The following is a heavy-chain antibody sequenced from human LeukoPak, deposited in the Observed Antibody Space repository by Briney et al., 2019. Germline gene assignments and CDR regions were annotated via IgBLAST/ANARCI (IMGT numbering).Heavy chain of an antibody. CDR1: GGTFSSYA. Sequence: GSSVKVSCKASGGTFSSYAISWVRQAPRQGLEWMGRIIPILGIANYAQKFQGRVTITADKSTSTAYMELSSLRSEDTAVYYCARDLLVRGVPDYWGQGTLVTVSS. V-gene: IGHV1-69*04. J-gene: IGHJ4*02. CDR2: IIPILGIA. CDR3: ARDLLVRGVPDY. D-gene: IGHD3-22*01.